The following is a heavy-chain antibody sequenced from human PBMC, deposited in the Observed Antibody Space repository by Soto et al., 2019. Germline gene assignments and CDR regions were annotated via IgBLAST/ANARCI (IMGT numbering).Heavy chain of an antibody. V-gene: IGHV4-34*01. J-gene: IGHJ5*02. CDR1: GGSFSGYY. D-gene: IGHD2-2*01. CDR3: ARGPTRGYCSSTSCYRKTWFDP. CDR2: INHSGST. Sequence: QVQLQQWGAGLLKPSETLSLTCAVYGGSFSGYYWSWIRQPPGKGLEWIGGINHSGSTNYNPSLKSRVTISVDTSKNQFSLKLSSVTAADTAVYYCARGPTRGYCSSTSCYRKTWFDPWGQGTLVTVSS.